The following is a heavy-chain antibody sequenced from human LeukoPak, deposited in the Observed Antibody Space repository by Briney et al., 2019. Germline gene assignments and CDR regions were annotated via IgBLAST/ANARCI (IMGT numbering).Heavy chain of an antibody. D-gene: IGHD1-26*01. J-gene: IGHJ3*02. CDR2: IIPIFGTA. CDR1: GGTFSSYA. CDR3: ARGKVGATYDAFDI. Sequence: SVKVSCKASGGTFSSYAISWVRQAPGQGLEWMGGIIPIFGTANYAQKFQGRVTITADESTSTAYMELSSLRSEDTAVYYCARGKVGATYDAFDIWGQGTMVTVSS. V-gene: IGHV1-69*13.